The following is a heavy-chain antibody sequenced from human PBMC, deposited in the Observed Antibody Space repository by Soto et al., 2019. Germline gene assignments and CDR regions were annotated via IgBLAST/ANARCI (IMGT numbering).Heavy chain of an antibody. V-gene: IGHV4-59*01. CDR1: GGSISSYY. CDR2: IYYSGST. D-gene: IGHD6-19*01. CDR3: AREPCSSPLGIFDY. Sequence: QVQLQESGPGLVKPSETLSLTCTVSGGSISSYYWSWIRQPPGQGLEGIGYIYYSGSTNYNPSLKRRVTISVDTSKNQFSLKLSSVTDADTAVYYCAREPCSSPLGIFDYWGQGPLVTVSP. J-gene: IGHJ4*02.